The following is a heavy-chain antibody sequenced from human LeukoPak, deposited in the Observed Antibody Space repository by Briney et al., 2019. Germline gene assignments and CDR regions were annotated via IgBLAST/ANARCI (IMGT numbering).Heavy chain of an antibody. V-gene: IGHV4-61*09. D-gene: IGHD6-19*01. Sequence: PSETLSLTCSVSGGSISSGSYYWTWIRQPAGKGLEWIGHLYTSGTTSYNPSLQSRVTISADTSKHQFSLRLTSVTAADTAVYYCARAGGSVGWYGTIDSWGQGTLVTVSS. J-gene: IGHJ4*02. CDR2: LYTSGTT. CDR3: ARAGGSVGWYGTIDS. CDR1: GGSISSGSYY.